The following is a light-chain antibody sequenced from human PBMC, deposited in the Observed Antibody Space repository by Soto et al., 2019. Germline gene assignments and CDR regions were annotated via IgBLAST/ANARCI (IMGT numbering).Light chain of an antibody. V-gene: IGLV1-40*01. J-gene: IGLJ2*01. CDR1: SSNIGAGYD. Sequence: QSVLTQPPSVSGAPGQRVTISCTGSSSNIGAGYDVHWYQQLPGTAPKLLIYGNSNRPSGGPDRFSGSKSGTSASLAITGLQDEDDADYYCQSYDSSLSGVVFGGGTKLTVL. CDR3: QSYDSSLSGVV. CDR2: GNS.